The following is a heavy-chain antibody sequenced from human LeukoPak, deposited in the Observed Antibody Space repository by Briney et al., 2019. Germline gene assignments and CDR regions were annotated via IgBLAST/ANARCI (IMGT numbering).Heavy chain of an antibody. J-gene: IGHJ5*02. D-gene: IGHD1-26*01. Sequence: ASVKVSCKASGYTFSSYGISWVRQAPGQGLEWMGWISGYNGNTKSAQKLQGRVTMTTDTSTSTAYMELKSLRSDDTAVYYCARDYSLGHHRGWFDPWGQGTLVTVSS. CDR2: ISGYNGNT. V-gene: IGHV1-18*01. CDR1: GYTFSSYG. CDR3: ARDYSLGHHRGWFDP.